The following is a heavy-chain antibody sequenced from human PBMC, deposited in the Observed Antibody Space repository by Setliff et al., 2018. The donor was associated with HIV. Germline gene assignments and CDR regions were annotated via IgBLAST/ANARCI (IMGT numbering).Heavy chain of an antibody. D-gene: IGHD3-10*01. CDR1: GYTLTNYD. Sequence: ASVKVSCKASGYTLTNYDINWVRQATGQGLEWMGWMNPSGATGYAQGFQGRVTMTRDTSISTAYMELSSLRSEDTAVYYCARVISGRGRELPDFDYWGQGTQVTVSS. CDR3: ARVISGRGRELPDFDY. J-gene: IGHJ4*02. V-gene: IGHV1-8*02. CDR2: MNPSGAT.